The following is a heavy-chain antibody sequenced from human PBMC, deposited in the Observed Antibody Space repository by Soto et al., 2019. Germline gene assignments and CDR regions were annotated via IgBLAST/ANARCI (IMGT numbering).Heavy chain of an antibody. CDR2: IYSGGST. D-gene: IGHD1-1*01. CDR3: QLEAGFDY. J-gene: IGHJ4*02. V-gene: IGHV3-66*01. Sequence: EVQLVESGGGLVQPGGSLRLSCAASGFTVSSNYMSWVRQAPGKGLESLSVIYSGGSTYYADSVKGRFTISRDNSKNTVYLQMNSLRAEETAVYDCQLEAGFDYWGQGTLVTVSS. CDR1: GFTVSSNY.